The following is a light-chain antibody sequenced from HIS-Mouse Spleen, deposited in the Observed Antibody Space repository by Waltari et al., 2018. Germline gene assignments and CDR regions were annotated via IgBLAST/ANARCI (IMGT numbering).Light chain of an antibody. CDR3: YSTDSSGNHRV. V-gene: IGLV3-10*01. CDR1: ALPKKY. J-gene: IGLJ2*01. CDR2: EDS. Sequence: SYELTQPPSVSVSPGQTARITCSGDALPKKYAYWYQQKSGQAHVLVIYEDSKRPSGKPERFSGSSSGTMATLTSSGAQVEDEADYYCYSTDSSGNHRVFGGGTKLTVL.